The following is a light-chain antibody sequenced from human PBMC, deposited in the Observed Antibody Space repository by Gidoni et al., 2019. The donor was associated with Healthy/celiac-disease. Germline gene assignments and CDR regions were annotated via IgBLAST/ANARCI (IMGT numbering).Light chain of an antibody. CDR1: SSNIGAGYD. V-gene: IGLV1-40*01. CDR3: QSYDSSLGVI. J-gene: IGLJ2*01. Sequence: QSVLTQPLSVSGAPGQRVTISCTGSSSNIGAGYDVHWYQQLPGTAPKLLIYGNSNRPSGVPDRFSGSKSGTSASLAITGLQAEDEADYYCQSYDSSLGVIFGGGTKLTVL. CDR2: GNS.